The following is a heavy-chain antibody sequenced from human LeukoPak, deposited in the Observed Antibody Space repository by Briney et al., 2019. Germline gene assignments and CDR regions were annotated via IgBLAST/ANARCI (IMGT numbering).Heavy chain of an antibody. J-gene: IGHJ3*02. D-gene: IGHD3-22*01. V-gene: IGHV3-66*01. Sequence: PGGSLRLSCAVSGFTVSANYMSWVRQAPGKGLEWVSVIYSGGNTYYADSVKGRFTISRDNAKNSLYLQMNSLRAEDTAVYYCARTLINYDSSGYYAFDAFDIWGQGTMVTVSS. CDR2: IYSGGNT. CDR1: GFTVSANY. CDR3: ARTLINYDSSGYYAFDAFDI.